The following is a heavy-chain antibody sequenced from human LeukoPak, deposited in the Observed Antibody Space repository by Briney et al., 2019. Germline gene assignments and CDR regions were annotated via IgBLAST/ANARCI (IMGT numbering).Heavy chain of an antibody. Sequence: PGESLKISCQGSGYTFTNYWIGWVRQMPGKGLEWMGIIYPGDSDTRYSPSFQGQVTISADKFISTAYLQWSGLKASDTAMYYCARPLTILRGVVTSSDYWGQGTLVTVSS. CDR1: GYTFTNYW. CDR2: IYPGDSDT. J-gene: IGHJ4*02. V-gene: IGHV5-51*01. CDR3: ARPLTILRGVVTSSDY. D-gene: IGHD3-10*01.